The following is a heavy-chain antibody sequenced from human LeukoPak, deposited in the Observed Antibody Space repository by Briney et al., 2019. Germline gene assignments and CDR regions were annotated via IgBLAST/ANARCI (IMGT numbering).Heavy chain of an antibody. CDR1: GFTFSNYW. CDR3: TSQFSTAGGY. Sequence: GSLRLSCAASGFTFSNYWMHWVRQAPGKGLVWVSRINSDGSSTSYADSVKGRFTISRDNGKNTLYLQMNSLSADDTAVYFCTSQFSTAGGYWGQGTLVTVSS. V-gene: IGHV3-74*01. D-gene: IGHD4-17*01. CDR2: INSDGSST. J-gene: IGHJ4*02.